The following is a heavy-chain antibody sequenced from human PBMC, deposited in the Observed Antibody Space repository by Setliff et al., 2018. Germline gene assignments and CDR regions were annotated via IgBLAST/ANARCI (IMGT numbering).Heavy chain of an antibody. CDR3: ARERYFWSGYHN. D-gene: IGHD3-3*01. CDR2: IIPIFGST. Sequence: SVKVSCKASGGTFSSYAISWVRQAPGQGLEWMGRIIPIFGSTYYADSVKGRFTISRDNSKNTLYLQMNSLRAEDTAVYYCARERYFWSGYHNWGQGTLVTVSS. CDR1: GGTFSSYA. V-gene: IGHV1-69*04. J-gene: IGHJ4*02.